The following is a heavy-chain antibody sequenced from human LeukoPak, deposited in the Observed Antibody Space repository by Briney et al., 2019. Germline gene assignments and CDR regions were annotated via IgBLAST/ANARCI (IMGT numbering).Heavy chain of an antibody. Sequence: GGSLRLSCAASGFTFSYAWMSWVRQAPGKGLEWVANIKQDGSEKYYVDSVKGRFTISRDNAKNSLYLQMNSLRAEDTAVYYCARDSPGYGGYTYWGQGTLVTVSS. CDR3: ARDSPGYGGYTY. CDR1: GFTFSYAW. CDR2: IKQDGSEK. J-gene: IGHJ4*02. V-gene: IGHV3-7*01. D-gene: IGHD5-12*01.